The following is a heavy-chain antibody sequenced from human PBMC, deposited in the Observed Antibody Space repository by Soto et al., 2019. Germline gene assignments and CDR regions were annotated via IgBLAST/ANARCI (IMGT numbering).Heavy chain of an antibody. CDR1: GYTFTGYY. V-gene: IGHV1-2*04. CDR3: ARLGGSFAVPHFDD. CDR2: INPNSGGT. J-gene: IGHJ4*02. D-gene: IGHD1-26*01. Sequence: ASVKVSCKASGYTFTGYYMHWVRQAPGQGLEWMGWINPNSGGTNYAQKFQGWVTMTRDTSISTAYMELSRLRSDDTAVYYCARLGGSFAVPHFDDRGQGTRVTVAS.